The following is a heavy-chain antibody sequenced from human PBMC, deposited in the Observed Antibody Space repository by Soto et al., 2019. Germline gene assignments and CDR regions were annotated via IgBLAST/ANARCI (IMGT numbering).Heavy chain of an antibody. CDR2: ISYSGST. CDR1: GGSFSGGGYY. Sequence: QVQLQESGPGLVKPSQTLSLTCTVSGGSFSGGGYYWSWIRQHPGKGLEWMGSISYSGSTQYQPSLQSRISISVDTSKNQFSLRLTSVTAADTAIYFCARTSIFGVVLNAFDIWGQGTLVTVSS. D-gene: IGHD3-3*01. CDR3: ARTSIFGVVLNAFDI. V-gene: IGHV4-31*03. J-gene: IGHJ3*02.